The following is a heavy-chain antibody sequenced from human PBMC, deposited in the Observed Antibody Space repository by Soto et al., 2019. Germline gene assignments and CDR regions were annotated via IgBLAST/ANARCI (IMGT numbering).Heavy chain of an antibody. CDR3: ARDRRPDYYDSSGYGNWFDP. V-gene: IGHV1-2*02. D-gene: IGHD3-22*01. CDR2: INPNSGGT. Sequence: GASVKVSCKASGYTFTGYYMHWVRQAPGQGLEWMGWINPNSGGTNYAQKFQGRVTMTRDTSISTAYMELSRLRSDETAVYYCARDRRPDYYDSSGYGNWFDPWGQGTLVTVSS. CDR1: GYTFTGYY. J-gene: IGHJ5*02.